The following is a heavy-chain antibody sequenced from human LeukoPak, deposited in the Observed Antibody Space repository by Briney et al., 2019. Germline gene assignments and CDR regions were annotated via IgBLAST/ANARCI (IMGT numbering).Heavy chain of an antibody. V-gene: IGHV1-18*01. CDR3: ARSDYGGVGDY. Sequence: ASVKVSCKTSGYTFISYGISWVRQAPGQGLEWMGWISGYNGNTNYAQKLQGRVTMTTDTSTSTAYMELRSLRYDDTAVYYCARSDYGGVGDYWGQGTLVTVSS. D-gene: IGHD4-23*01. CDR2: ISGYNGNT. CDR1: GYTFISYG. J-gene: IGHJ4*02.